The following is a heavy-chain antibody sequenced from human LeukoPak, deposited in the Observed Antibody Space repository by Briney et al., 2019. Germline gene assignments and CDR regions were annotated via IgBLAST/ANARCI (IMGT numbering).Heavy chain of an antibody. V-gene: IGHV1-2*02. CDR2: INPDRGAT. Sequence: GASVKLSCKASGYAFIAYHMHWVRQAPGQGLEWMGWINPDRGATHIAQKFQGRVALSTDPSSTTAYMELSNLTPDDTAVYYCARAIITYGIVIIHFDSWGQGTLVAVSS. J-gene: IGHJ4*02. CDR3: ARAIITYGIVIIHFDS. CDR1: GYAFIAYH. D-gene: IGHD3-10*01.